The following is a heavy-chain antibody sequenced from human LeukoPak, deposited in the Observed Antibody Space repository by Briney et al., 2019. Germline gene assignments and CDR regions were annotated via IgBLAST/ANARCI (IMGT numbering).Heavy chain of an antibody. V-gene: IGHV4-31*03. CDR2: IYYSGST. Sequence: PSETLSLTCTVSGGSISSGGYYWSWIRQHPGKGLEWIGYIYYSGSTYYNPSLKSRVTISVDTSKNQFSLKLSSVTAADTAVYYCARGGDCGGDCYLDYWGQGTLVTVSS. CDR3: ARGGDCGGDCYLDY. CDR1: GGSISSGGYY. J-gene: IGHJ4*02. D-gene: IGHD2-21*02.